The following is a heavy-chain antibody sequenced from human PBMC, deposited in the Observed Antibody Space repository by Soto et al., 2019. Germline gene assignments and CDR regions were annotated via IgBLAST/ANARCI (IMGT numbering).Heavy chain of an antibody. CDR1: GLTVSGKKY. Sequence: GSLRLSCAASGLTVSGKKYVAWVRQAPGKGLEGVSGITGGSGFTFYADSVKGRFTISRDDSENTLFLQMSSLRAEDTAKYYCAKSGPTNYFDFWGQGTLVTVSS. CDR3: AKSGPTNYFDF. D-gene: IGHD1-26*01. V-gene: IGHV3-23*01. CDR2: ITGGSGFT. J-gene: IGHJ4*02.